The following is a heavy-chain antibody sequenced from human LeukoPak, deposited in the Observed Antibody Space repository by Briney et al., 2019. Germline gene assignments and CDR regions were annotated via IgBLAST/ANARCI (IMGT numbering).Heavy chain of an antibody. J-gene: IGHJ4*02. CDR2: ISDSGST. D-gene: IGHD6-19*01. CDR1: GGSFSSYY. CDR3: ARHGGGWTFDY. Sequence: PSETLSLTCTVSGGSFSSYYWSWLRQPPGKGLEWLGYISDSGSTNYNSSLKSRVTISVDTSKTHFSLKLRSVTAADTAVYYCARHGGGWTFDYWGQGTLVTASS. V-gene: IGHV4-59*08.